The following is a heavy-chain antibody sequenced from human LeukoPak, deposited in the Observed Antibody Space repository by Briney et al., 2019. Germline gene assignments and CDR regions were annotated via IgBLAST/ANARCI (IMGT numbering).Heavy chain of an antibody. CDR3: AREGSSGYFDAFDI. CDR2: IYSSGST. D-gene: IGHD3-22*01. J-gene: IGHJ3*02. Sequence: SETLSLTCTVCGGSISSGSYYWSWIRQPAGKGLEWIGHIYSSGSTKYNPSLKSRLTISVDTSKNQFSLNLSSVTAADTAEYYCAREGSSGYFDAFDIWGQGTMVTVSS. V-gene: IGHV4-61*09. CDR1: GGSISSGSYY.